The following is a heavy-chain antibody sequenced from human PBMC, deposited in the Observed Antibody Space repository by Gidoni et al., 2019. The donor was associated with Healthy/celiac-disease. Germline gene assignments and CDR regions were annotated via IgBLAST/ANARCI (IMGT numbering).Heavy chain of an antibody. V-gene: IGHV3-11*01. CDR3: ARDRDSSGWRPLDY. Sequence: QVQLVESGGGWVKPGGSLRLSCAASGFTFSDYYMSWIRQAPGKGLEWVSYISRSGSTIYYADSVKGRFTISRDNANNSLYLQMTSLRAEDTAVYYCARDRDSSGWRPLDYWGQGTLFTVSS. D-gene: IGHD6-19*01. CDR2: ISRSGSTI. J-gene: IGHJ4*02. CDR1: GFTFSDYY.